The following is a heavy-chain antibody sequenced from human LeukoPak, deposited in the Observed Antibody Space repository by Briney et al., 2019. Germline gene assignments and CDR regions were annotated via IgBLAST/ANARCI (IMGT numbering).Heavy chain of an antibody. V-gene: IGHV3-30*04. CDR3: ARETAMVT. CDR1: GGTFSSYA. Sequence: SFKASGGTFSSYAISWVRQAPGKGLEWVAVISYDGNNKYYADSVKGRFTISRDNSKNTLYLQMNSLRAEDTAVYYCARETAMVTWGQGTLVTVSS. CDR2: ISYDGNNK. D-gene: IGHD5-18*01. J-gene: IGHJ4*02.